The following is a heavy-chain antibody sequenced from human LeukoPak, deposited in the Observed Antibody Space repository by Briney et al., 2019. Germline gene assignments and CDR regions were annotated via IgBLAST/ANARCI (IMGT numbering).Heavy chain of an antibody. D-gene: IGHD6-13*01. Sequence: SETLSLTCTVSGGSISSFYWSWIRQPPGKGLEWIGYIYYSGSTNYNPSLKSRVTISVDTSKNQFSLKLSSVTAADTAVYYCARVGSIAAAGNGMDVWGQGTTVTVSS. CDR1: GGSISSFY. J-gene: IGHJ6*02. CDR2: IYYSGST. CDR3: ARVGSIAAAGNGMDV. V-gene: IGHV4-59*01.